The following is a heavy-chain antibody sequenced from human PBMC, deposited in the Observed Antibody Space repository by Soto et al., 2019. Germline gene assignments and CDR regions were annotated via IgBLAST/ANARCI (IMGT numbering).Heavy chain of an antibody. J-gene: IGHJ6*03. CDR2: ISGGGGST. Sequence: QLGGPLRLSCAASGFTFSSYAMSGVRQAPGKGLEWVSAISGGGGSTYYADSWKGRFTISRDNSKNTLYLQMNSLRAEDTAVYYCARLPGPGAGFYYMDVWGKGTTVTVSS. V-gene: IGHV3-23*01. CDR1: GFTFSSYA. D-gene: IGHD1-26*01. CDR3: ARLPGPGAGFYYMDV.